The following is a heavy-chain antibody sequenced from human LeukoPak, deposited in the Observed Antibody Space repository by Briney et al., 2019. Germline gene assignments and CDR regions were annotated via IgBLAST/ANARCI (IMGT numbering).Heavy chain of an antibody. V-gene: IGHV5-51*01. D-gene: IGHD6-13*01. CDR2: INPGDSDT. Sequence: GESLKISCRGSGYIFTSYWIGWVRQMPGKGLEWMGIINPGDSDTRYSPSFQGQVTISADKSINTAYLEWSSLKASDTAIYYCARQGAAGKYYYYYMDVWGKGTTVTVSS. CDR1: GYIFTSYW. CDR3: ARQGAAGKYYYYYMDV. J-gene: IGHJ6*03.